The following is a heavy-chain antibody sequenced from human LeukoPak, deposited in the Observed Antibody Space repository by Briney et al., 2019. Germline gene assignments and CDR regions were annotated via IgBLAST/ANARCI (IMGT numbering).Heavy chain of an antibody. CDR3: ARGDGYNYRGFDY. V-gene: IGHV5-51*01. Sequence: GEGLQISCQGAGCSFTNYWTGWVRQLAGKGLEWMGSIYPGDSDTRHSPSFQGQVTISADKSISTDYLQWSSLKASDNAMYYCARGDGYNYRGFDYWGQGTLVTVSS. D-gene: IGHD5-24*01. CDR1: GCSFTNYW. J-gene: IGHJ4*02. CDR2: IYPGDSDT.